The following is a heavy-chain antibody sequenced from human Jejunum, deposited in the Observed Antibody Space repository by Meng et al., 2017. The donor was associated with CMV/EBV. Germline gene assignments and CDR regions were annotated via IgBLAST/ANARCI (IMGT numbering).Heavy chain of an antibody. CDR1: YTLNNYG. J-gene: IGHJ4*02. CDR3: AATNYYDTSGYYYWGY. D-gene: IGHD3-22*01. CDR2: ISAFNGNT. V-gene: IGHV1-18*01. Sequence: YTLNNYGLSWVRQAPGQGLEWMGWISAFNGNTNYPQKFQGRVTMTTDTSTRTAYLELRSLRSDDTAVYYCAATNYYDTSGYYYWGYWGQGTLVTVSS.